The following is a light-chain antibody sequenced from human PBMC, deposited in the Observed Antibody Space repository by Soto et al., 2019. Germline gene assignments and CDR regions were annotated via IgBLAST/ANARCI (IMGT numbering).Light chain of an antibody. Sequence: ESVLTQSPGTLSLSPGERATLSCRASQSVGSTYLAWYQKKPGQAHKLLIYGVSSRATGIPDRFSGSGSGTDFTLPISRLEPEEFAVYYCQRYGTSPLTFGPGTKVDL. CDR3: QRYGTSPLT. V-gene: IGKV3-20*01. J-gene: IGKJ3*01. CDR1: QSVGSTY. CDR2: GVS.